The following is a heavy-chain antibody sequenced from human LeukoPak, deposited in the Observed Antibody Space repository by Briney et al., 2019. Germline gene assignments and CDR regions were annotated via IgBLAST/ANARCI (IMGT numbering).Heavy chain of an antibody. V-gene: IGHV3-23*01. CDR3: AKDPPPSYGDPTIMFDY. D-gene: IGHD4-17*01. CDR2: ISGSGGST. Sequence: GGSLRLSCAASGFTFSSYAMRWVRQAPGKGLEWVSAISGSGGSTYYADSLKGRFTISRDNSKNTLYLQMNSLRAEDTAVYYCAKDPPPSYGDPTIMFDYWGQGTLVTVSS. CDR1: GFTFSSYA. J-gene: IGHJ4*02.